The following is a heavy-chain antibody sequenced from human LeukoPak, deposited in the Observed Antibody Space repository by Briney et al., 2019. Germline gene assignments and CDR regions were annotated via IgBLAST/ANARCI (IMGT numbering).Heavy chain of an antibody. V-gene: IGHV3-48*01. CDR2: ISSSSSTI. CDR1: GFTFSSYR. CDR3: AREGPGIQLWHHFDY. Sequence: GSLLLSCAASGFTFSSYRMNWGRQAPGKGREGVSYISSSSSTIYYADSVKGRFTISRDNAKNSLYLQMSSLRAEDTAVYYCAREGPGIQLWHHFDYWGQGTLVTVSS. J-gene: IGHJ4*02. D-gene: IGHD5-18*01.